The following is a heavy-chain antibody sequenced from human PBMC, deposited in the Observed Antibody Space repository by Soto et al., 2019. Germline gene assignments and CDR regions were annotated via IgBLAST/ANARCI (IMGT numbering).Heavy chain of an antibody. D-gene: IGHD6-6*01. J-gene: IGHJ5*02. CDR3: ARGWDEYSSSLTANWFDP. CDR1: GYTFTSYD. Sequence: QVQLEQSGAEVRRTGASGKVACKASGYTFTSYDINWVRQAPGQGLEWMGWMSPNSGDRGYAQKFQGRVTMTRDTSITTAYMELSSLRSEDTAVYYCARGWDEYSSSLTANWFDPWGQGTLVTVSS. CDR2: MSPNSGDR. V-gene: IGHV1-8*01.